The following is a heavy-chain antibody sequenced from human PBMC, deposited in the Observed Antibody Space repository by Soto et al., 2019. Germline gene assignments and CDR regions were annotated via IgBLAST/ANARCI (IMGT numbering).Heavy chain of an antibody. V-gene: IGHV4-59*01. Sequence: SETLSLTCTVSGGSISSYYWSWIRQPPGKGLEWIGYIYYSGSTNYNPSLKSRVTISVDTSKNQFSLKLSSVTAADTAVYYCARDRVVVTANHYYYYYGMDVWGQGTTVTVYS. CDR2: IYYSGST. CDR1: GGSISSYY. D-gene: IGHD2-21*02. CDR3: ARDRVVVTANHYYYYYGMDV. J-gene: IGHJ6*02.